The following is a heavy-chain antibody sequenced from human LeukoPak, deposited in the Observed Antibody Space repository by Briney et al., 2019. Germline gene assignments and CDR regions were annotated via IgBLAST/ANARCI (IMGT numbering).Heavy chain of an antibody. D-gene: IGHD3-10*01. Sequence: PGGSLRLSCAASGFTFSSYAMGWVRQAPGKGLEWVSYISSSGCTIHYADSVKGRFTISRDNAKNTLYLQMNSLRAEDTAVYYCARDRYYGSGILDVWGQGTTVTVS. CDR3: ARDRYYGSGILDV. CDR2: ISSSGCTI. V-gene: IGHV3-48*03. CDR1: GFTFSSYA. J-gene: IGHJ6*02.